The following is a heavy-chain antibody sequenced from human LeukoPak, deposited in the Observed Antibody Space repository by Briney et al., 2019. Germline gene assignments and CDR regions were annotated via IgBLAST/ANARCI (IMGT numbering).Heavy chain of an antibody. J-gene: IGHJ4*02. D-gene: IGHD2-21*02. CDR1: GYTFTSYY. CDR3: ARAQHIVVVTGVIRY. Sequence: ASVKVSCKASGYTFTSYYMHWVRQAPGQGLEWMGIINPSGGSTSYAQKFQGRVTMTRDTSTSTVYMELSSLRSEDTAVYYCARAQHIVVVTGVIRYWGQGTLVTVSS. CDR2: INPSGGST. V-gene: IGHV1-46*03.